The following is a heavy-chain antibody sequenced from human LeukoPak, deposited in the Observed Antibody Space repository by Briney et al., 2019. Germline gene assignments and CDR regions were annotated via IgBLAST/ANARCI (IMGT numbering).Heavy chain of an antibody. J-gene: IGHJ3*02. D-gene: IGHD3-22*01. CDR2: INPNSGGT. CDR1: GYTFTAYY. Sequence: ASVKVSCKASGYTFTAYYIHWVRQAPGQGLEWMGWINPNSGGTNYAQKFQGRVTMTRDTSISTAYMELSRLRSDDTAVYYCARGYYYDSSGVEAFDIWGQGTMVTVSS. CDR3: ARGYYYDSSGVEAFDI. V-gene: IGHV1-2*02.